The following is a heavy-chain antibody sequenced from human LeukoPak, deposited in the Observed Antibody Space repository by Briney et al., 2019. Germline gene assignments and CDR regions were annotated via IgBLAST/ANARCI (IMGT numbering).Heavy chain of an antibody. Sequence: SETLSLTCTVSGGSINSGLYYWGWIRQPPGKGLEWIGRMSYSGSTDYNPSLKSRVTISVDTSKNQFSLRLSSVTAADTAVYYCASSVEGYYYYYMDVWGRGATVTISS. J-gene: IGHJ6*03. D-gene: IGHD3-3*01. CDR2: MSYSGST. V-gene: IGHV4-39*07. CDR1: GGSINSGLYY. CDR3: ASSVEGYYYYYMDV.